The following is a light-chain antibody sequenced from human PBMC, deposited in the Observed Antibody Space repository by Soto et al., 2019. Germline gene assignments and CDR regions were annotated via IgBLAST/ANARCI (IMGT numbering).Light chain of an antibody. CDR3: QQRSNWPPT. J-gene: IGKJ1*01. V-gene: IGKV3-11*01. CDR2: DAS. CDR1: QSVRSY. Sequence: TPSPATLSLSPGERATLSCRASQSVRSYLAWYQQKPGQAPRLLIYDASNRATGIPARFSGSGSGTDFTLTISSLDPEDFAVYYCQQRSNWPPTFGQGTKVDI.